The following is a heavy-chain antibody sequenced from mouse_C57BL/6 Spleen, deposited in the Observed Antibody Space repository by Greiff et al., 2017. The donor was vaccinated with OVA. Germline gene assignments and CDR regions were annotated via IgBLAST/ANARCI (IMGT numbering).Heavy chain of an antibody. D-gene: IGHD1-1*01. CDR1: GYTFTDYE. V-gene: IGHV1-15*01. CDR2: IDPETGGT. Sequence: QVQLHQSGAELVRPGASVTLSCKASGYTFTDYEMHWVKQTPVHGLEWIGAIDPETGGTAYNQKFKGKAILTADKSSSTAYMELRSLTSEDPAVYYCTRPPIYYYGSSAFAYWGQGTLVTVSA. J-gene: IGHJ3*01. CDR3: TRPPIYYYGSSAFAY.